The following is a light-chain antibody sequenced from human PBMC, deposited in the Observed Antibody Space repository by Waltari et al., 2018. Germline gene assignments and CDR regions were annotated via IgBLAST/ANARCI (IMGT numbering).Light chain of an antibody. J-gene: IGLJ3*02. CDR2: EVI. Sequence: QSALTQPVSVSGAPGQSITISCTGTTGDGGNSNFVSWYQHHPGKVPKLIIYEVIKRPSGISDRFTGSKSGNTASLSISGLQAEDEADYYCCSYVQKDVWLFGGGTKVTVL. CDR3: CSYVQKDVWL. V-gene: IGLV2-23*02. CDR1: TGDGGNSNF.